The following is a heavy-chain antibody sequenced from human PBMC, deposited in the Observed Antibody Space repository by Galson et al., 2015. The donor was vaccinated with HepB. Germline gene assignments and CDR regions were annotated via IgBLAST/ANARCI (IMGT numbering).Heavy chain of an antibody. Sequence: SLRLSCAASGFTFSSYSMNWVRQAPGKGLEWVSSISSSSSYIYYADSVKGRFTISRDNAKNSLYLQMNSLRAEDTAVYYCARRAESWLDHYWYFDLWGRGTLVTVSS. J-gene: IGHJ2*01. CDR2: ISSSSSYI. D-gene: IGHD6-19*01. V-gene: IGHV3-21*01. CDR1: GFTFSSYS. CDR3: ARRAESWLDHYWYFDL.